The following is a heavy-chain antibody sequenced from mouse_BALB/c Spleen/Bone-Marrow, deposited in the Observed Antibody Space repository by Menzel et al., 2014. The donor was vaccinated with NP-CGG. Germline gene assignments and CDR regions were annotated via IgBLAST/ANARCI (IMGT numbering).Heavy chain of an antibody. CDR3: ARRRSLDY. CDR1: GYAFTNYW. CDR2: IYPGSGNT. Sequence: LQESGAELVRPGTSVKISCKASGYAFTNYWLGWVKQRPGHGLEWIGDIYPGSGNTYYTEKFKGKATLTADTSSSTAYMQLSSLTSEDSAVYFCARRRSLDYWGQGTILTVSP. V-gene: IGHV1-63*02. J-gene: IGHJ2*01.